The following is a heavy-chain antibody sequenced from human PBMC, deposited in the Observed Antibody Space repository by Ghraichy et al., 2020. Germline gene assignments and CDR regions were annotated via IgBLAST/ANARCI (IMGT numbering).Heavy chain of an antibody. CDR3: ARHHLGYCSGGSCLYFDY. Sequence: SQTLSLTCTVSGGSISSYYWSWIRQPPGKGLEWIGYIYYSGSTNYNPSLKSRVTISVDTSKNQFSLKLSSVTAADTAVYYCARHHLGYCSGGSCLYFDYWGQGTLVTVSS. J-gene: IGHJ4*02. D-gene: IGHD2-15*01. CDR2: IYYSGST. V-gene: IGHV4-59*08. CDR1: GGSISSYY.